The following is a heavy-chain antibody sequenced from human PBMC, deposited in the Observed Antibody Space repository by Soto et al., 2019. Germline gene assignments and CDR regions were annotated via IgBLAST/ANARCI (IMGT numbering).Heavy chain of an antibody. V-gene: IGHV3-43*01. CDR3: GKDMELPRISNFGMTIDH. CDR2: ISWDGGRT. Sequence: GESLRLSCAASGFSFDEYIIYWVRLAPGPGKEWVSFISWDGGRTHYADSVKGRFTISRDNSTNSLFLQMNSLRTDDTALYYCGKDMELPRISNFGMTIDHWGQGTPVTVSS. CDR1: GFSFDEYI. J-gene: IGHJ4*02. D-gene: IGHD3-3*01.